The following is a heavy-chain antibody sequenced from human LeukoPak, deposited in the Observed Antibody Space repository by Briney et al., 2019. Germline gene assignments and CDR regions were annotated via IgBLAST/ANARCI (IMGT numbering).Heavy chain of an antibody. CDR1: GFTFTNYW. CDR3: ARRAYDSRPEAPTDN. D-gene: IGHD3-22*01. J-gene: IGHJ4*02. Sequence: GGSLRLSCAASGFTFTNYWMEWVRQARGKGLEWVANIRQDGSEKSYVGSVKGRFTISRDNAKNSVYLQMNSLRVEDTAVYYCARRAYDSRPEAPTDNWGQGTLVTVSS. V-gene: IGHV3-7*01. CDR2: IRQDGSEK.